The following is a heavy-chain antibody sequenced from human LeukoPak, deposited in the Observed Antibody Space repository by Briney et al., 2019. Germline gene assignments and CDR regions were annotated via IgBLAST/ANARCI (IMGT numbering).Heavy chain of an antibody. CDR1: GYTFTSYY. CDR2: INPSGGST. CDR3: ARDISSSWSIDY. V-gene: IGHV1-46*01. J-gene: IGHJ4*02. D-gene: IGHD6-13*01. Sequence: SVKVSCTPSGYTFTSYYMHWVRQAPGQGLEWMGIINPSGGSTSYAQKFQGRVTMTRDTSTSTVYMELSSLRSEDTAVYYCARDISSSWSIDYWGQGTLVTVSS.